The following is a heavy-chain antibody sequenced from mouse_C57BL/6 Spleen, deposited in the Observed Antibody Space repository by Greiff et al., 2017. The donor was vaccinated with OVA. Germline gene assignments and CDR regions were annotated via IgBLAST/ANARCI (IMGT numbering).Heavy chain of an antibody. Sequence: EVHLVESGGGLVKPGGSLKLSCAASGFTFSSYAMSWVRQTPEKRLEWVATISDGGSYTYYPDNVKGRFTISRDNAKNNLYLQMSHLKSEDTAMYYCAREDDYDGFDYWGQGTTLTVSS. D-gene: IGHD2-4*01. CDR1: GFTFSSYA. J-gene: IGHJ2*01. V-gene: IGHV5-4*01. CDR2: ISDGGSYT. CDR3: AREDDYDGFDY.